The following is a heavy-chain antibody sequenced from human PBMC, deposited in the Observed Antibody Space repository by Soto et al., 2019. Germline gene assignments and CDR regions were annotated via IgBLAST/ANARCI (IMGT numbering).Heavy chain of an antibody. V-gene: IGHV4-38-2*02. CDR1: GDLISSGYY. D-gene: IGHD3-22*01. J-gene: IGHJ4*02. CDR2: IDYTVKK. Sequence: SETLSLTCFVSGDLISSGYYCGWLRHTPGKGLQWRGRIDYTVKKYKNPSLNSRVSAIVDLSQKQFLLNQHSVNAAGTAVDFCAGDLSSGSDSYYFDYWGQGTLVTVSS. CDR3: AGDLSSGSDSYYFDY.